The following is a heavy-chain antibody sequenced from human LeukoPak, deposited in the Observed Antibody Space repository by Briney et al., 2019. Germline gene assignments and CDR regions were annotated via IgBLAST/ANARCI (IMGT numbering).Heavy chain of an antibody. Sequence: PSQTLSLTCTVSGGSISSGGYFWSWIRQHPGKGLEWVGYISNSGSTSYNPSLKSRVTLSVYTSKNQFSLKLSSVTAADTAVYYCARADNWNAFEYWGQGTLVPVSS. D-gene: IGHD1-1*01. J-gene: IGHJ4*02. V-gene: IGHV4-31*03. CDR1: GGSISSGGYF. CDR2: ISNSGST. CDR3: ARADNWNAFEY.